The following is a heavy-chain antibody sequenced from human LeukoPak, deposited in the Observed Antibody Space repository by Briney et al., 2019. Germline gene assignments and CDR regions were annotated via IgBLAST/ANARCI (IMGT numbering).Heavy chain of an antibody. J-gene: IGHJ5*02. D-gene: IGHD3-22*01. V-gene: IGHV4-31*03. Sequence: SETLSLTCTVSGGSISSGGYDWSWIRQHPGKGLEWIGYIYYSGSTYYNPSLKSRVTISVDTSKNQFSLKLSSVTAADTSVYYCAKSYYYDSSGYSNWFDPWGQGTLVTVSS. CDR3: AKSYYYDSSGYSNWFDP. CDR2: IYYSGST. CDR1: GGSISSGGYD.